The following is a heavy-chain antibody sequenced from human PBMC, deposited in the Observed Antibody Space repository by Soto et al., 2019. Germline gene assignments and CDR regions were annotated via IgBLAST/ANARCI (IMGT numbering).Heavy chain of an antibody. CDR2: ISSSSYI. D-gene: IGHD6-6*01. Sequence: GGSLRLSCAASGFTFSSYSMNWVRQAPGKGLEWVSSISSSSYIYYADSVKGRFTISRDNAKNSLYLQMNSLRAEDTAVYYCERVTRIAARLWYFDYWGQGTLVTVYS. CDR3: ERVTRIAARLWYFDY. J-gene: IGHJ4*02. V-gene: IGHV3-21*01. CDR1: GFTFSSYS.